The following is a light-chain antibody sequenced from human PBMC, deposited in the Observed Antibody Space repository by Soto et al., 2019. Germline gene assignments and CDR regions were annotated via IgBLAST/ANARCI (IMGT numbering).Light chain of an antibody. CDR1: QSVSSN. V-gene: IGKV3-15*01. CDR2: DAS. Sequence: EIVMTQSPATLSVSPGERATLSCRASQSVSSNLAWYQQKPGQAPRLLIYDASTRATGIPARFSGSRSGTEFTLTISSLQSEDFAVYYCHQYNNWPRTFGQGTKVEIK. J-gene: IGKJ1*01. CDR3: HQYNNWPRT.